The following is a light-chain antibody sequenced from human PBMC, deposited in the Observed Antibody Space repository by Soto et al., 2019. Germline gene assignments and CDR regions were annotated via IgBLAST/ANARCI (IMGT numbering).Light chain of an antibody. CDR1: QSVSSSY. CDR3: QQYGSSPTWT. J-gene: IGKJ1*01. Sequence: IVSTRSPGTLSLSPGESATLSCRASQSVSSSYLARYQQKAGQAPRLLIYGTSTRATGIPARFSGSGSGTDFTLTISRLEPEDFAVYYCQQYGSSPTWTFGQGTKVAIK. V-gene: IGKV3-20*01. CDR2: GTS.